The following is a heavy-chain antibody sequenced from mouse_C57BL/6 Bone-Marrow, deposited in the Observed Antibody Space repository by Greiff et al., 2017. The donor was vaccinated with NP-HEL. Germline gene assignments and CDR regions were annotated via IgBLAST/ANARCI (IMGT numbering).Heavy chain of an antibody. V-gene: IGHV1-80*01. CDR3: ERSQRRRNYFDY. CDR1: GYAFSSYW. CDR2: IYPGDGDT. D-gene: IGHD3-2*02. J-gene: IGHJ2*01. Sequence: QVQLQQSGAELVKPGASVKISCKASGYAFSSYWMNWVKQRPGKGLEWIGQIYPGDGDTNYHGKFKGKATLTADKSSSTAYMQLSSLTSEDSAVYFSERSQRRRNYFDYWGQGTTLTVSS.